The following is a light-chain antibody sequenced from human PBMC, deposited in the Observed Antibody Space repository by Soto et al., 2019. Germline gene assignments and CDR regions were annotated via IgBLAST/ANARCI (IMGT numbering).Light chain of an antibody. J-gene: IGKJ5*01. Sequence: DIQMTQSPSSLSASTGDRVTITCRGSQGISSYLAWYQHAPGKAPNLLIYAAYTLQSGVPSRFSGSGSGTAFSLTITSLQPEDFATYYCQYLNGAPTITFGQGTRLENK. CDR1: QGISSY. CDR3: QYLNGAPTIT. CDR2: AAY. V-gene: IGKV1-9*01.